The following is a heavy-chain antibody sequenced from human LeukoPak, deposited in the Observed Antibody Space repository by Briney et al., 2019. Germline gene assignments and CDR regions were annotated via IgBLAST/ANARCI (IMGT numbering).Heavy chain of an antibody. CDR2: IYYSGST. V-gene: IGHV4-30-4*01. CDR1: GGSISSGDYY. D-gene: IGHD3-10*01. Sequence: PSETLSLTCTVSGGSISSGDYYWSWIRQPPGKGLEWIGYIYYSGSTYYNPSLKSRVTISVDTSKNQFSLKLSSVTAADTAVYYCARASGSYYYGSGVNYYYYCGMDVWGKGTTVTVSS. J-gene: IGHJ6*04. CDR3: ARASGSYYYGSGVNYYYYCGMDV.